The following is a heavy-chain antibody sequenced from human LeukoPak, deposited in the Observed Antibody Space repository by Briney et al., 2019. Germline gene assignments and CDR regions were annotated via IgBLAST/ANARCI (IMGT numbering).Heavy chain of an antibody. J-gene: IGHJ1*01. CDR1: GYSFTSYW. D-gene: IGHD2-15*01. CDR3: AATYCSGGSCYGYFQH. CDR2: IYPGDSDT. V-gene: IGHV5-51*01. Sequence: GESLKISCKGSGYSFTSYWIGWVRQMPGKGLEWMGIIYPGDSDTRYSPSFQGQVTISADKSISTAYLQWSSLKASDTAMHYCAATYCSGGSCYGYFQHWGQGTLVTVSS.